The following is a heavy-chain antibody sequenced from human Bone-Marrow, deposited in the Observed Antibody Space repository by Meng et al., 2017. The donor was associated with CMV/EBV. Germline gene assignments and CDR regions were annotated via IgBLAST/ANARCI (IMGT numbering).Heavy chain of an antibody. V-gene: IGHV4-59*01. CDR1: GGSISSYY. CDR2: IYYSGST. CDR3: ASFHCSSSNCYTKNYDMDV. D-gene: IGHD2-2*02. Sequence: SETLSLTCTVSGGSISSYYWSWIRQPPGKGLEWIGYIYYSGSTNYNPSLKSRVTILVDTSKNRFSLKLSSVTAADTAVYYCASFHCSSSNCYTKNYDMDVWGQGTTVTVSS. J-gene: IGHJ6*02.